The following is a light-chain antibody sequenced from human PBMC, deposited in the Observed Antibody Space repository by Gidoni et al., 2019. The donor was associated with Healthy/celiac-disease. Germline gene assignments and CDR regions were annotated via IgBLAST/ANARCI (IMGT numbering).Light chain of an antibody. CDR3: MQALQTPPT. V-gene: IGKV2-28*01. CDR2: LGS. J-gene: IGKJ1*01. Sequence: DIVMTQSPLSLPVTPGEPASIPCRSSQSLLHSNGYNYLDWYLQKPGQSPQLLIYLGSNRASGVPDRFSGSGSGTDFTLKISRVEAEDVGVYYCMQALQTPPTFXQXTKVEIK. CDR1: QSLLHSNGYNY.